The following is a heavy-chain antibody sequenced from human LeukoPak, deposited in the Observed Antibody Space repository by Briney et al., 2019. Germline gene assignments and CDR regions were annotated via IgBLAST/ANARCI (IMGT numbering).Heavy chain of an antibody. D-gene: IGHD5-18*01. CDR1: GGSISSYY. J-gene: IGHJ6*02. CDR3: AREYSYGSYYYGMDV. CDR2: IYYSGST. Sequence: SETLSLTCTVSGGSISSYYWSWIRQPPGKGLEWIGYIYYSGSTNYNPSLKSRVTISVDTSKNQFSLKLSSVTAADTAVYYRAREYSYGSYYYGMDVWGQGTTVTVSS. V-gene: IGHV4-59*01.